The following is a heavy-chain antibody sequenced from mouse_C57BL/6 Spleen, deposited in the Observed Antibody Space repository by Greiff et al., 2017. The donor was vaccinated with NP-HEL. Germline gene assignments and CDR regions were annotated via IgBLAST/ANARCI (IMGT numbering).Heavy chain of an antibody. J-gene: IGHJ1*03. Sequence: VQLQQPGAELVMPGASVKLSCKASGYTFTSYWMHWVKQRPGQGLEWLGELFPSDCFPNYNQTFKGKSTLTVDKSSSTAYMQLSSLTSEDSAVYYCARRYYGSPYFDVWGTGTTVTVSS. D-gene: IGHD1-1*01. CDR1: GYTFTSYW. V-gene: IGHV1-69*01. CDR3: ARRYYGSPYFDV. CDR2: LFPSDCFP.